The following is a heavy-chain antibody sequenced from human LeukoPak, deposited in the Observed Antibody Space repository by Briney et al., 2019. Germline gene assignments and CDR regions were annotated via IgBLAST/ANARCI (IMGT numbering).Heavy chain of an antibody. Sequence: PGGSLRLSCVASGFSLSSYSMNWVRQAPGKGLEWVSAISGSGGSTYYADSVKGRFTISRDNSRNTLYLQMNSLRAEDTAVYYCARHLLWFGELSGGFDYWGQGTLVTVSS. V-gene: IGHV3-23*01. J-gene: IGHJ4*02. CDR3: ARHLLWFGELSGGFDY. CDR1: GFSLSSYS. D-gene: IGHD3-10*01. CDR2: ISGSGGST.